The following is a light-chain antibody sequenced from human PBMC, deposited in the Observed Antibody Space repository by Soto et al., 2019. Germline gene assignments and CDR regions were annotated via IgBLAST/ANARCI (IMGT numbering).Light chain of an antibody. Sequence: QSVLTQPPSASGTPGQRVTMSCSGSSSNIGSNTINWYQQIPGTAPKLLIYSNNQRPSGVPDRFSGSKSGTSASLAISGLQSEDEADFYFSAWDDSLNGLVFGGGTKLTVL. CDR1: SSNIGSNT. V-gene: IGLV1-44*01. CDR2: SNN. J-gene: IGLJ3*02. CDR3: SAWDDSLNGLV.